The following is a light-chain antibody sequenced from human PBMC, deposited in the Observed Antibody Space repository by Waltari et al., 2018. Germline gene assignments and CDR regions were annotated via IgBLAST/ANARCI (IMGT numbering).Light chain of an antibody. J-gene: IGKJ1*01. CDR2: GAS. V-gene: IGKV3-15*01. CDR1: RNVNSN. Sequence: EIVMTPSPATLSVSPGARATLSCRASRNVNSNIAWYQQKPGKAPRLLIYGASNRATGFPARFSGSGSGTDFTLTINSLQSEDFAVYYCQQYNNWPRTFGQGTKVEI. CDR3: QQYNNWPRT.